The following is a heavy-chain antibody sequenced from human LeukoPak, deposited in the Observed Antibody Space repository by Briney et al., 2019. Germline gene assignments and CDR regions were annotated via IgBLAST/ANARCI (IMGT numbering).Heavy chain of an antibody. Sequence: TTSETLSLTCTVSGGSISSSSYYWGWIRQPPGKGLEWIGSIYYSGSTYYNPSLKSRVTISVDTSKNPFSLKLSSVTAADTAVYYCARSLNVEMVTYYFDYWGQGTLVTVSS. CDR1: GGSISSSSYY. V-gene: IGHV4-39*01. D-gene: IGHD5-24*01. CDR2: IYYSGST. CDR3: ARSLNVEMVTYYFDY. J-gene: IGHJ4*02.